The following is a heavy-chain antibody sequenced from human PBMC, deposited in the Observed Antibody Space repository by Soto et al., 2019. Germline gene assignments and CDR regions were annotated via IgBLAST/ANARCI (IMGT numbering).Heavy chain of an antibody. D-gene: IGHD1-1*01. CDR1: GYTFTSYG. CDR3: ARGRYGDY. V-gene: IGHV1-18*01. CDR2: IRAHTGNT. J-gene: IGHJ4*02. Sequence: QVHLVQSGAEVKKPGASVKVSCKGSGYTFTSYGITWVRQAPGQVLEWMGWIRAHTGNTDYAQKLQGRVTVTRDTSTSTAYMELRSLRSDDTAVYYCARGRYGDYWGQGALVTVSS.